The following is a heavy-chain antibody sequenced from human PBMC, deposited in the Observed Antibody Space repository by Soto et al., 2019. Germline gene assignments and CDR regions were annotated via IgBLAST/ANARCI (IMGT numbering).Heavy chain of an antibody. CDR3: VINYDILTGLGVTPDV. V-gene: IGHV3-64D*08. J-gene: IGHJ6*02. CDR1: GFTFSSYA. D-gene: IGHD3-9*01. Sequence: GGSLRLSCSASGFTFSSYAMHWVRQAPGKGLEYVSAISSNGGSTYYADSVKGRFTISRDNSKNTLYLQMSSLRAEDTAVYYCVINYDILTGLGVTPDVWGQGTTVTVSS. CDR2: ISSNGGST.